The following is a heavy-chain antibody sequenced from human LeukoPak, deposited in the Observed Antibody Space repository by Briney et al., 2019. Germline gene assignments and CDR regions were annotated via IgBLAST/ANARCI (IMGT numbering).Heavy chain of an antibody. V-gene: IGHV4-39*01. CDR3: ARHLYNNWEQFDP. CDR1: GGSISTTIYY. Sequence: SETLKLTCSVSGGSISTTIYYWGWLRQPPGKGLEWIGSIYFNAGSTFYNPSLKRRATLSVDTSKNQFSLSLSSVTAADTAVYYCARHLYNNWEQFDPWGQG. CDR2: IYFNAGST. J-gene: IGHJ5*02. D-gene: IGHD1-1*01.